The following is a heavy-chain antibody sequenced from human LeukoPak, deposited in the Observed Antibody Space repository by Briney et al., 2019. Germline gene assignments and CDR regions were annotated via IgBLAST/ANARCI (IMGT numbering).Heavy chain of an antibody. CDR3: ARDSGRESYDFWSGPDV. J-gene: IGHJ6*04. CDR1: GGTFSSYA. Sequence: SVKVSCKASGGTFSSYAISWVRQAPGQGLEWMGGIIPIFGTANYAQKFQGRVTITTDESTSTAYMELSSLRSEDTAVYYCARDSGRESYDFWSGPDVWGKGTTVTVSS. CDR2: IIPIFGTA. D-gene: IGHD3-3*01. V-gene: IGHV1-69*05.